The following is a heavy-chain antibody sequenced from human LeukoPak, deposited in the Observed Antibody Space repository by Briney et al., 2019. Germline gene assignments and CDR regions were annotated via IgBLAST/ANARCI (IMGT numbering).Heavy chain of an antibody. Sequence: GSLKIPCATSGVTFSPFGMNRGRQAPGRGLEWGLYISSGTSTTYYADSVKGRFTISRDNAKNSLYLQMNSLRDEDTAVYYCARGRGLTLSYHYFDYWGQGTLVTVSS. V-gene: IGHV3-48*02. D-gene: IGHD3-10*01. CDR3: ARGRGLTLSYHYFDY. CDR2: ISSGTSTT. J-gene: IGHJ4*02. CDR1: GVTFSPFG.